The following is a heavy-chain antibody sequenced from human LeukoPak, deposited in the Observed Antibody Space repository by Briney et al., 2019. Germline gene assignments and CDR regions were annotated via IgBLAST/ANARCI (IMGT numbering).Heavy chain of an antibody. V-gene: IGHV3-23*01. CDR3: ANHRTPDRYHWNYFDY. J-gene: IGHJ4*02. CDR1: GFTFRNSA. CDR2: IGGHVHST. Sequence: GGSLRLSCAASGFTFRNSAMSWVRQAPGTGLEWVSSIGGHVHSTYYANSVIGRSTVSRDDSKNTLYLQMNSLRADDTAIYYCANHRTPDRYHWNYFDYWGQGTLVTV. D-gene: IGHD1-20*01.